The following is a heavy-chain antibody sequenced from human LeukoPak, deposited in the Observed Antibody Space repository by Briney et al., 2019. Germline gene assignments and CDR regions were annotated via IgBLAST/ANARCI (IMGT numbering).Heavy chain of an antibody. CDR2: IKKDGSEK. D-gene: IGHD5-18*01. J-gene: IGHJ4*02. CDR1: GFTFSSHW. Sequence: RPGGSLRLSCAASGFTFSSHWMSWVRQAPGKGLEWVANIKKDGSEKYYVDSVKGRFTISRDNAKTSLYLQMNSLRAEDTAVYYCARDLSGVTGYTYGRGIDYWGQGTLVTVSS. V-gene: IGHV3-7*01. CDR3: ARDLSGVTGYTYGRGIDY.